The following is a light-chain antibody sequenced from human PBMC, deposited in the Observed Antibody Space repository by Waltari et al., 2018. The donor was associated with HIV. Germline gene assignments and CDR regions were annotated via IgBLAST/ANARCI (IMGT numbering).Light chain of an antibody. CDR1: ESVRSN. CDR2: GAS. CDR3: QEYNNWPWT. J-gene: IGKJ1*01. Sequence: VLTQSPATLSVSPGDRVTLSCRASESVRSNLAWYQQKLGQAPRLVIYGASSRAAGIPGRFSGIGSGTEFTLTISSLQSEDFAVYYCQEYNNWPWTFGQGTKVEIK. V-gene: IGKV3-15*01.